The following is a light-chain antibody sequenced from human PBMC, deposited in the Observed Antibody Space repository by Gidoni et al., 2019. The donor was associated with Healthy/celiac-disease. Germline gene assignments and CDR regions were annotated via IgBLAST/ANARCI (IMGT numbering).Light chain of an antibody. J-gene: IGLJ2*01. Sequence: PGQSVTISCTGTSSDVGGYNYVSWYQQHPGKAPKLMIYDVSKRPSGVPDRFSGSKSGNTASLTISGLQAEDEADYYCCSYAGSYTLVFGGGTKLTVL. CDR2: DVS. CDR3: CSYAGSYTLV. CDR1: SSDVGGYNY. V-gene: IGLV2-11*01.